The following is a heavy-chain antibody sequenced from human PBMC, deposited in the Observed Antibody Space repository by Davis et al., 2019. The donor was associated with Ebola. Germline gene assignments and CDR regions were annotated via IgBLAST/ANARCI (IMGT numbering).Heavy chain of an antibody. D-gene: IGHD2-8*01. CDR3: ARDLGYCTNGVCPRGEGMDV. CDR1: GGSISSSSYY. V-gene: IGHV4-61*01. CDR2: IYYSGST. J-gene: IGHJ6*02. Sequence: MPSETLSLTCTVSGGSISSSSYYWSWIRQPPGKGLEWIGYIYYSGSTNYNPSLKSRVTISVDTSKNQFSLKLSSVTAADTAVYYCARDLGYCTNGVCPRGEGMDVWGQGTTVTVSS.